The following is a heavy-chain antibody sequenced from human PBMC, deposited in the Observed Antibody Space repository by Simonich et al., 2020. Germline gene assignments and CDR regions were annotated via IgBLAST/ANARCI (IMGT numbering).Heavy chain of an antibody. V-gene: IGHV4-38-2*01. CDR1: GYSISSGYY. D-gene: IGHD6-13*01. CDR3: ARVGYSNYYYYGMDV. J-gene: IGHJ6*02. CDR2: IYHRGRP. Sequence: QVQLQESGPGLVKPSETLSLTCAVSGYSISSGYYWGWIRQPPGKGLGWIGSIYHRGRPDYTPSLKSRVTISVDTSKNQFSLKLSSVTAADTAVYYCARVGYSNYYYYGMDVWGQGTTVTVSS.